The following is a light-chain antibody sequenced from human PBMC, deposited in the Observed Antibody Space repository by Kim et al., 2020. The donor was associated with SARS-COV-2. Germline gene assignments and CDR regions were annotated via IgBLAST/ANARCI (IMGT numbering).Light chain of an antibody. V-gene: IGLV6-57*01. CDR3: QSYDDSDHWV. Sequence: KTLSISSTRRSVSIASTYVQRYQVRPACPPTTVIYDNNDGPSWVPNLFSGSINRSSESTSLPFSGLEPDDEADYYCQSYDDSDHWVFGGGTQLTVL. CDR1: SVSIASTY. CDR2: DNN. J-gene: IGLJ3*02.